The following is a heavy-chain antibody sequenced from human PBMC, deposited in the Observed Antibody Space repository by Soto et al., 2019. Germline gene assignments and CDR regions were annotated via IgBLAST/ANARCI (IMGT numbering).Heavy chain of an antibody. CDR3: ARCARSIPYYSDC. J-gene: IGHJ4*02. Sequence: SETLSLTCAVSGYSISSGYYWGWIRQPPGKGLEWIGSIYHSGSTYYNPSLKSRVTISVDTSKNQFSLKLSSVTAADTAVYYCARCARSIPYYSDCWGQGTLVTVSS. CDR2: IYHSGST. V-gene: IGHV4-38-2*01. CDR1: GYSISSGYY.